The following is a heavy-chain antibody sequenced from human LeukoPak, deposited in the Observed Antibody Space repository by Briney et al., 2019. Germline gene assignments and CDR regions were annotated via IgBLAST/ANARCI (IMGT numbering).Heavy chain of an antibody. CDR1: GYSFTSYW. J-gene: IGHJ4*02. Sequence: GESLKISCKGSGYSFTSYWIGWVRQMPGKGLEWMGIIHPGDSDTRYSPSFQGQVTISADKSISTAYLQWSSLKASDTAMYYCARPPANYYGSGSYYSYWGQGTLVTVSS. CDR2: IHPGDSDT. CDR3: ARPPANYYGSGSYYSY. V-gene: IGHV5-51*01. D-gene: IGHD3-10*01.